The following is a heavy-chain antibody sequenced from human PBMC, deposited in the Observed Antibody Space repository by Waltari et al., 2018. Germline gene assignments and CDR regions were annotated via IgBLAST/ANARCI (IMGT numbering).Heavy chain of an antibody. CDR3: ARQGYHDWVGVDY. J-gene: IGHJ4*02. CDR1: GYSFTTYW. Sequence: EVQLVQSGAEVKKPGESLKISCKASGYSFTTYWIGWVRQVPGEGLEWVGITYPGGSDTRYTPSFRGHVTISTAKSIDTAYLQWRSLKASDSAIYYCARQGYHDWVGVDYWGQGTLVTVSS. D-gene: IGHD3-9*01. V-gene: IGHV5-51*01. CDR2: TYPGGSDT.